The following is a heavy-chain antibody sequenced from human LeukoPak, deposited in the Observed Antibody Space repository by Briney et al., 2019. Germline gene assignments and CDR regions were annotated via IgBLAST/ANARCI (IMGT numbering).Heavy chain of an antibody. CDR2: IIPIFGTA. CDR3: ARRPYAPYFDY. J-gene: IGHJ4*02. CDR1: GGTFTSYA. D-gene: IGHD3-16*01. Sequence: SVKVSCKASGGTFTSYAISWVRQAPGQGREWRGGIIPIFGTANYAQKFQGRVTITTEEYTSTAYMELTSLRSEDTAVYYCARRPYAPYFDYWGQGTLVTVSS. V-gene: IGHV1-69*05.